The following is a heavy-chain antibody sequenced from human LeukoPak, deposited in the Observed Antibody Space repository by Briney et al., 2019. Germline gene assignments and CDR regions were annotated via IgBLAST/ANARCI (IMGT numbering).Heavy chain of an antibody. CDR1: GDSVSSNSAA. D-gene: IGHD6-19*01. V-gene: IGHV6-1*01. J-gene: IGHJ4*02. CDR3: ARDVMGYSSGWYVGENYYFDY. CDR2: TYYRSKWYN. Sequence: SQTLSLTCAISGDSVSSNSAAWNWIRQSPSRGLEWLGRTYYRSKWYNDYAVSVKGRITINPDTSKNQFSLQLNSVTPEDTAVYYCARDVMGYSSGWYVGENYYFDYWGQGTLVTVSS.